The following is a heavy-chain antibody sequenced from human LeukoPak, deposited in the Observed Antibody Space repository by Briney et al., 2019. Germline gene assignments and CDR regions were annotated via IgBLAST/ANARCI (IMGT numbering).Heavy chain of an antibody. Sequence: SETLSLTCTVSGGSISSGSYYWSWIRQPAGKGLEWIGRIYTSGSTNYNPSLKSRVTISVDTSKNQFSLKLSSVTAADTAVYYCARSRDRYDSSGYPFDYWGQGTLVTVSS. D-gene: IGHD3-22*01. CDR1: GGSISSGSYY. CDR3: ARSRDRYDSSGYPFDY. V-gene: IGHV4-61*02. CDR2: IYTSGST. J-gene: IGHJ4*02.